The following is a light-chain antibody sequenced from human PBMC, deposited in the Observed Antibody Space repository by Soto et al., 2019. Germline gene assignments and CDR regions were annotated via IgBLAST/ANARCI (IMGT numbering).Light chain of an antibody. V-gene: IGKV1-39*01. J-gene: IGKJ2*01. CDR1: QSITNY. Sequence: DIQMTQSPSSLSASVGDRVTITCRASQSITNYLNWYQQKPGKAPKLLMYAISTLQSGVPSRFDGSVSGTEFTLKISSLQPDDFATYYCQQSYSTPYTFGQGTKVDIK. CDR3: QQSYSTPYT. CDR2: AIS.